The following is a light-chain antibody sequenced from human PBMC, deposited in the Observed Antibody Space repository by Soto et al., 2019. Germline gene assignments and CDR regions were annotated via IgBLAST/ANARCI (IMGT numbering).Light chain of an antibody. CDR1: SSDVGAYDS. Sequence: QSALTQPRSVSGSPGQSVTISCTGTSSDVGAYDSVSWYQHHPGKAPKVMIYDVSNRPSGVPDRFSGSKSGNTASLTISGLQTEDEADYYCCSHAGGYTWVFGGGTKVTVL. V-gene: IGLV2-11*01. CDR2: DVS. CDR3: CSHAGGYTWV. J-gene: IGLJ3*02.